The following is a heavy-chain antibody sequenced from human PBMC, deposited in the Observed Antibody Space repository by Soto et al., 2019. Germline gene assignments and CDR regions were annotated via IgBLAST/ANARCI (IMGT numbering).Heavy chain of an antibody. D-gene: IGHD6-6*01. J-gene: IGHJ4*02. CDR2: IRYDGKDK. Sequence: QVQLVESGGGVVQPGRSLRLSCAASGFTFSSYGMHWVRQAPGKGLEWVAVIRYDGKDKYYADFVKGRFTLSRDKAKNTVSLQMNSLRAEDTAVYYCARERHSWSSGYFEYWGQGTLVTVSS. V-gene: IGHV3-33*01. CDR1: GFTFSSYG. CDR3: ARERHSWSSGYFEY.